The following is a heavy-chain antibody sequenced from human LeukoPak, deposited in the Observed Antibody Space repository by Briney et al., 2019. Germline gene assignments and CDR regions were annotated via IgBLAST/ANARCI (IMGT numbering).Heavy chain of an antibody. CDR3: ARVSSSSSEPHDY. V-gene: IGHV4-61*02. CDR1: GGSISSGSYY. J-gene: IGHJ4*02. Sequence: SQTLSLTCTVSGGSISSGSYYWSWIRQPAGKGLEWIGRIYTSGSTNYNPSLKSRVTISVDTSKNQFSLKLGSVTAADTAVYYCARVSSSSSEPHDYWGQGTLVTVSS. CDR2: IYTSGST. D-gene: IGHD6-6*01.